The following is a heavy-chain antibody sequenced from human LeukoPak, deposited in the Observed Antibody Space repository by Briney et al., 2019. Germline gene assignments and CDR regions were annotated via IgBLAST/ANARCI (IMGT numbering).Heavy chain of an antibody. J-gene: IGHJ4*02. CDR1: GFTFSSYG. D-gene: IGHD3-10*01. Sequence: PGGSLRLSCAASGFTFSSYGMHWVRQAPGKGLEWVAVIYYDGSIKYYADSVKGRFTISRDNSKNTLYLQMNSLRAEDTAVYYCAKDRDRFENLDYWGQGTLVTASS. CDR3: AKDRDRFENLDY. CDR2: IYYDGSIK. V-gene: IGHV3-33*06.